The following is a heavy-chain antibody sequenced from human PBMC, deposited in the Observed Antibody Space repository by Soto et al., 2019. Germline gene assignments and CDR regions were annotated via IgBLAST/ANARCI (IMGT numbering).Heavy chain of an antibody. CDR3: ARDYRTVVVAATPLHGMDV. J-gene: IGHJ6*02. CDR2: ISYDGSNK. V-gene: IGHV3-30-3*01. D-gene: IGHD2-15*01. Sequence: QVQLVESGGGVVQPGRSLRLSCAASGFTFSSYAMHWVRQAPGKGLEWVAVISYDGSNKYYADSVKGRFTISRDNSKNTLYLQMNSLRAEDTAVYYCARDYRTVVVAATPLHGMDVWGQVTTVTVSS. CDR1: GFTFSSYA.